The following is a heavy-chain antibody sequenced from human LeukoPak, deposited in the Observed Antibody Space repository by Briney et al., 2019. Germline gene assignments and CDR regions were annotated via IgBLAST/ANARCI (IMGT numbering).Heavy chain of an antibody. D-gene: IGHD6-13*01. CDR2: IYYSGST. CDR3: ARVQSSSWD. CDR1: GDSISSYY. J-gene: IGHJ4*02. V-gene: IGHV4-59*01. Sequence: SETLSLTCTVSGDSISSYYWGWIRQPPGKGLEWIGYIYYSGSTNFNPSLKSRVTISVDTSKNQFSLKLNSVTAADTAVYYCARVQSSSWDWGQGTLVTVSS.